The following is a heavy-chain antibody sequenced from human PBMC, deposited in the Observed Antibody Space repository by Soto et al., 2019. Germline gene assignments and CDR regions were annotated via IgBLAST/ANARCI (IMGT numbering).Heavy chain of an antibody. D-gene: IGHD6-13*01. J-gene: IGHJ6*03. CDR1: GGSISSYY. CDR2: IYYSGST. V-gene: IGHV4-59*01. Sequence: SETLSLTCTVSGGSISSYYWSWIRQPPGKGLEWIGYIYYSGSTNYNPSLKSRVTISVDTSKNQFSLKLSSVTAADTAVYYCARVMRSSTGGYYYYMDVWGKGTTVTVSS. CDR3: ARVMRSSTGGYYYYMDV.